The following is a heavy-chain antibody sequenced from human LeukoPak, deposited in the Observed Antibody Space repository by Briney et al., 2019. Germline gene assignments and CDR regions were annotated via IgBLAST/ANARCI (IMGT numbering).Heavy chain of an antibody. V-gene: IGHV3-7*04. CDR2: IKQDGSEK. CDR1: GFTFSDYW. Sequence: PGGSLRLSCVGSGFTFSDYWMSWVRQAPGKGLEWVANIKQDGSEKDYVDALKGRFTISRDNAKNSLYLQMNSLRAEDTAVYYWGGVVKLMRNFGWGGQGTLVTVSS. CDR3: GGVVKLMRNFGW. J-gene: IGHJ4*01. D-gene: IGHD3-3*01.